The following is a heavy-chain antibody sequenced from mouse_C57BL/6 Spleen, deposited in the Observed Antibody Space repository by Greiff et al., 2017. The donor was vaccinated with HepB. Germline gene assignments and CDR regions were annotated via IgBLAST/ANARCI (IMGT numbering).Heavy chain of an antibody. Sequence: EVKLMESGPGLVKPSQSLSLTCSVPGYSITSGYYWNWIRQFPGNKLEWMGYISYDGSNNYNPSLKNRISITRDTSKNQFFLKLNSVTTEDTATYYCARDRIYFDYWGQGTTLTVSS. V-gene: IGHV3-6*01. J-gene: IGHJ2*01. CDR1: GYSITSGYY. CDR2: ISYDGSN. CDR3: ARDRIYFDY.